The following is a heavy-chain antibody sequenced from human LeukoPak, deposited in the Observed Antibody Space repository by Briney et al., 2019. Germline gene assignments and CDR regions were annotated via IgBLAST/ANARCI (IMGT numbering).Heavy chain of an antibody. CDR1: GFSFCTYA. CDR2: ISASGTIT. CDR3: AKLGGNYSPYYSYMDV. J-gene: IGHJ6*03. Sequence: WWSLRFSGSTSGFSFCTYAMNWVRQAPGKGLEWVSVISASGTITNYADSVKGRFTVSRDKSKNTLVLQMDSLRAEDTAVYYCAKLGGNYSPYYSYMDVWGKGTTVTVSS. D-gene: IGHD1-26*01. V-gene: IGHV3-23*01.